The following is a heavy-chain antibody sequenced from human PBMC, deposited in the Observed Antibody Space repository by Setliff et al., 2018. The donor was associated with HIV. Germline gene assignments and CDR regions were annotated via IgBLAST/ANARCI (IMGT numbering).Heavy chain of an antibody. J-gene: IGHJ3*01. CDR2: IYPGDSDT. Sequence: PGESLKISCKASGYNFANYWIGWVRQRPGKGLEWMGIIYPGDSDTKYSPSFQGQVNISADKSTSTAFLQWISLKASDTATYYCARQPSGFLNPKDSFDFWGQGTRVTVSS. CDR3: ARQPSGFLNPKDSFDF. V-gene: IGHV5-51*01. CDR1: GYNFANYW.